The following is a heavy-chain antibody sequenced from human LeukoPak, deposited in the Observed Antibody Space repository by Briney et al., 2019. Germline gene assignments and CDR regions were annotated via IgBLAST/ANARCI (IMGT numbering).Heavy chain of an antibody. CDR1: GFTFSSYA. CDR2: LTNNGANT. Sequence: GGSLRLSCAASGFTFSSYAMNWVRQAPEKGLEWISILTNNGANTWYADSVKGRFTISRDNSKNTLYLQMNILRAEDTAIYYCAKGTLGSCIGPRCYPLDSWGQGTLVTVSS. D-gene: IGHD2-15*01. CDR3: AKGTLGSCIGPRCYPLDS. V-gene: IGHV3-23*01. J-gene: IGHJ4*02.